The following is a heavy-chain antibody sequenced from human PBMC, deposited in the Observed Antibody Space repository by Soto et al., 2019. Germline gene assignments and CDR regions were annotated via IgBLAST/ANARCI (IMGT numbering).Heavy chain of an antibody. CDR2: IYYSGST. J-gene: IGHJ6*04. Sequence: SETLSLTCTVSGGSISSSSYYWGWIRQPPGKGLEWIGSIYYSGSTYYNPSLKSRVTISVDTSKNQFSLKLSSVTAADTAVYYCARHFIAYYDLWSGYSENGMDVWGKGTTVTVSS. V-gene: IGHV4-39*01. CDR3: ARHFIAYYDLWSGYSENGMDV. CDR1: GGSISSSSYY. D-gene: IGHD3-3*01.